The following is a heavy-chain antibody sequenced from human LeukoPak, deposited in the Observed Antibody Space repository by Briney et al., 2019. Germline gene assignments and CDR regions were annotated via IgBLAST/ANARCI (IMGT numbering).Heavy chain of an antibody. D-gene: IGHD1-14*01. CDR1: GFSFSTNW. CDR3: ANVPRSTVSY. J-gene: IGHJ4*02. CDR2: LDEDGTVK. V-gene: IGHV3-7*01. Sequence: GGSLRLSCAASGFSFSTNWMHWVRQTPGKRLEWVAELDEDGTVKYYVDSVKGRFTISRDNAKNSLYLQMNRLRAEDTGVYFCANVPRSTVSYWGRGTLVTVSS.